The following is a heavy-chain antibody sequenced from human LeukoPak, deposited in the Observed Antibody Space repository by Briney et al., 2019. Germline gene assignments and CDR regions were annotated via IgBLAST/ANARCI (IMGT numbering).Heavy chain of an antibody. CDR1: CLPISSSSYY. CDR3: ARRGRYYGSGSFFWSIVAHWFDP. CDR2: IYYSGST. V-gene: IGHV4-39*07. Sequence: SSETLPLTRSVSCLPISSSSYYWRWIRQPPGKGLEWIGSIYYSGSTHYTPYLKSRVTISVDTCKNQFSLKLSSVTAADTAVYYCARRGRYYGSGSFFWSIVAHWFDPWGQGTLATVSS. J-gene: IGHJ5*02. D-gene: IGHD3-10*01.